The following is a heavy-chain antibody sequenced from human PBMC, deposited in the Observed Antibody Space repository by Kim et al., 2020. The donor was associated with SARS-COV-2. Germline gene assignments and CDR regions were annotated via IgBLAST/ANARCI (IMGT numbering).Heavy chain of an antibody. Sequence: YNPSLKSRVTIHVDTSKNQFSLKLSSVTAADTAVYYCGVRGYSYGFADYWGQGTLVTVSS. J-gene: IGHJ4*02. CDR3: GVRGYSYGFADY. V-gene: IGHV4-39*01. D-gene: IGHD5-18*01.